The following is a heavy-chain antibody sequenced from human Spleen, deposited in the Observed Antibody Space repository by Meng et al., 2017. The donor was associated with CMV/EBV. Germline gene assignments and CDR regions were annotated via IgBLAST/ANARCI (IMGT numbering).Heavy chain of an antibody. Sequence: QAQLVRSGAELNKLGSSVTVSFKSSGGNFSSYVIRWVPQAPGQGLEWMGGIIPIFGTANSAQKFQGRVTITADESTGTAYMELSSLRSEDTAVDYWASSAKRGSPCYYWGQGTLVTVSS. CDR1: GGNFSSYV. D-gene: IGHD3-10*01. J-gene: IGHJ4*02. CDR2: IIPIFGTA. V-gene: IGHV1-69*12. CDR3: ASSAKRGSPCYY.